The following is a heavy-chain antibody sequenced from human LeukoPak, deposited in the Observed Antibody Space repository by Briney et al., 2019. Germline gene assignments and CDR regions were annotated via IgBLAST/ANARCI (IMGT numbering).Heavy chain of an antibody. CDR1: GFTFSSYA. V-gene: IGHV3-23*01. D-gene: IGHD6-19*01. CDR2: ISGSGGSA. J-gene: IGHJ5*02. Sequence: GGSLRLSCAASGFTFSSYAMSWVRQAPGKGLEWVSAISGSGGSAYYADSVKGRFTISRDNSKNTLYLQMNSLRAEDTAVYYCAKCSGWPIWFGPWGQGTLVTVSS. CDR3: AKCSGWPIWFGP.